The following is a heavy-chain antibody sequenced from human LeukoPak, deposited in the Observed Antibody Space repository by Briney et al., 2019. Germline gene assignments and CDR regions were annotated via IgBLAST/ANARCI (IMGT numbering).Heavy chain of an antibody. Sequence: GGSLRLSCAASGFTFSNYEMNWVRQAPGKGLEWISYLTSSGTTIYYADPVRGRFTISRDNAKNLLYLQMTSLRAADTAVYYCARDMVRGGRDAFDIWGQGTMVTVSS. CDR3: ARDMVRGGRDAFDI. CDR2: LTSSGTTI. D-gene: IGHD3-10*01. V-gene: IGHV3-48*03. J-gene: IGHJ3*02. CDR1: GFTFSNYE.